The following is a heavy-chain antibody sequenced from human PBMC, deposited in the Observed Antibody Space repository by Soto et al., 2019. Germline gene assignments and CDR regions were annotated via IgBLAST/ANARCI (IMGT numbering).Heavy chain of an antibody. CDR1: GGTFSSYS. J-gene: IGHJ6*02. V-gene: IGHV1-69*13. CDR3: ARDYNDSSGYYFGQYGMDV. Sequence: VASGNVSCESSGGTFSSYSISWGRQAPGQGLECMGGIIPIFGTANYAQKFQGRVTITADESTSTAYMELSSLRSEDTAVYYCARDYNDSSGYYFGQYGMDVWGQGTMVTVSS. D-gene: IGHD3-22*01. CDR2: IIPIFGTA.